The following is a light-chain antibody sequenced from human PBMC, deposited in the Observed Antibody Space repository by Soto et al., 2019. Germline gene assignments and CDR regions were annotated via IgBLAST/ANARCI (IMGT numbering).Light chain of an antibody. CDR1: SSDVGGYNF. CDR2: DVT. CDR3: CSYAGSHTYV. J-gene: IGLJ1*01. V-gene: IGLV2-11*01. Sequence: QSALTQPRSVSGSPGQSVTISCTGTSSDVGGYNFVSWYQHHPGKAPKLMLYDVTKRPSGVPDRFSGSKSDNTASLTISGLQAEDEADYYCCSYAGSHTYVFGTGTKVTVL.